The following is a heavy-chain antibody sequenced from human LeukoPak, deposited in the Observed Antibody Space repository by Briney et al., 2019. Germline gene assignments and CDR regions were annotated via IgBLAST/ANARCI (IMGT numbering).Heavy chain of an antibody. J-gene: IGHJ3*02. Sequence: SETLSLTCTVSGGSISNYYWSWIRQPPGKGLEWIGYIYYSGSTNYNPSLKSRVTISVDTSKNQFSLKLSSVTAADTAVYYCARGRFLDAFDIWGQGTMVTVSS. D-gene: IGHD3-3*01. V-gene: IGHV4-59*01. CDR1: GGSISNYY. CDR2: IYYSGST. CDR3: ARGRFLDAFDI.